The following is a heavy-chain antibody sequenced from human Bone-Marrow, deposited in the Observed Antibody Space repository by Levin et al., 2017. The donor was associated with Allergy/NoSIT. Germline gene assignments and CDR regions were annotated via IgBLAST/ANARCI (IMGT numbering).Heavy chain of an antibody. CDR1: GFTFSNYA. CDR2: ISGSGDST. Sequence: GESLKISCAASGFTFSNYAMSWVRQAPGKGLEWVSGISGSGDSTYDGDPVKGRLTISRGKSKNTPYLQMNSLGREDTAVYYCAKDRDFYGSGSLGNWGQGTLVTVSS. CDR3: AKDRDFYGSGSLGN. V-gene: IGHV3-23*01. J-gene: IGHJ4*02. D-gene: IGHD3-10*01.